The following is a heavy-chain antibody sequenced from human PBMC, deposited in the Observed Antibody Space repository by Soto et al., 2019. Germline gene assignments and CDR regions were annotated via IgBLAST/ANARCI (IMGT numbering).Heavy chain of an antibody. CDR2: INPSGGST. J-gene: IGHJ6*02. D-gene: IGHD6-13*01. V-gene: IGHV1-46*01. Sequence: ASVKVSCKASGYTFTSYYMHWVRQAPGQGLEWMGIINPSGGSTSYAQKFQGRVTMTRDTSTSTVYMELSSLRSEDTAVYYCARESIAAAGYHYYGMDVWGQGTTVTVSS. CDR3: ARESIAAAGYHYYGMDV. CDR1: GYTFTSYY.